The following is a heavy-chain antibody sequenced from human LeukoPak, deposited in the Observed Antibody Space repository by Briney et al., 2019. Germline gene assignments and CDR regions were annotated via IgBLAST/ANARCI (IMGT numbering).Heavy chain of an antibody. CDR2: ISTSGST. CDR3: ARGGSGSYSAFDI. D-gene: IGHD1-26*01. Sequence: SETLSLTCTVSSDSISSYYWTWIRQPAGKGLDWIGRISTSGSTNYNPSLKSRVTMSLDTSKNQFSLKLSSVTAADTAVYHCARGGSGSYSAFDIWGQGTMVTVSS. CDR1: SDSISSYY. J-gene: IGHJ3*02. V-gene: IGHV4-4*07.